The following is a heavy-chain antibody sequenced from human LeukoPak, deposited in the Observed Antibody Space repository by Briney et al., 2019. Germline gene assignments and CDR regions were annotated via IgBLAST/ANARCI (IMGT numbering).Heavy chain of an antibody. V-gene: IGHV3-7*01. CDR2: INQDVSRI. CDR1: GFRFSSYW. Sequence: GRSLRLSCAGSGFRFSSYWMASVRQAPGNGLEWEASINQDVSRIHYVDSVKGRFTISRDNDKSTLFLQMTSLRVEDTAVYYCARLKDDVTKFDYWSQGTLVTVSS. D-gene: IGHD2-8*01. J-gene: IGHJ4*02. CDR3: ARLKDDVTKFDY.